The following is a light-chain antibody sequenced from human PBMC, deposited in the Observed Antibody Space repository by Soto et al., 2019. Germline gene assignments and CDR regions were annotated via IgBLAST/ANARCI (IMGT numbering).Light chain of an antibody. CDR1: HSVRNN. CDR2: GAS. V-gene: IGKV3-15*01. J-gene: IGKJ1*01. CDR3: LQYNMWWT. Sequence: EIVMTQSPATLSVSPGERATLSCMASHSVRNNLAWYQKKPGQPPRLLICGASTRATGIPTRFSGSGSGTEFSVLISSLLYDFFALDYSLQYNMWWTFGQGTSVDIK.